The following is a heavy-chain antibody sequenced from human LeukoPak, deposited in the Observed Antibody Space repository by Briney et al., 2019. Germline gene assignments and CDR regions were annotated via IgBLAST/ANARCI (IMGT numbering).Heavy chain of an antibody. D-gene: IGHD3-10*01. CDR2: IRYDGSNK. Sequence: GGSLRLSCAASGFTFSSYGMHWVRQAPGKGLEWVAFIRYDGSNKYYADSVKGRFTISRDNAKNSLYLQMNSLRAEDTAVYYCARGQPGSYDIGYWGQGTLVTVSS. V-gene: IGHV3-30*02. CDR3: ARGQPGSYDIGY. CDR1: GFTFSSYG. J-gene: IGHJ4*02.